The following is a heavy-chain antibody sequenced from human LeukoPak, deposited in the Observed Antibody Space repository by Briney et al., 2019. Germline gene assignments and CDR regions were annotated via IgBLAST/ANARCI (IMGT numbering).Heavy chain of an antibody. CDR2: IIPISGTA. CDR1: GGTFSSYA. V-gene: IGHV1-69*13. Sequence: SVKVSCKASGGTFSSYAISWVRQAPGQGLEWMGGIIPISGTANYAQKFQGRVTITADESTSTDYMELSSLRSEDTAVYYCARDGYYDFWSGLFDYWGQGTLVTVSS. J-gene: IGHJ4*02. CDR3: ARDGYYDFWSGLFDY. D-gene: IGHD3-3*01.